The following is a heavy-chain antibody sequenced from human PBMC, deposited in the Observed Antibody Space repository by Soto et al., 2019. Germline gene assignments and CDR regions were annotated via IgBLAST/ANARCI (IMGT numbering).Heavy chain of an antibody. D-gene: IGHD6-19*01. J-gene: IGHJ5*02. Sequence: SETLSLTCTFSGSSIIGYYWTWIRQSPERGLEWIGYIHYGGSANYNPSLNSRLTISVDRSKSQFSMKLASVTAADTAVYYCARGVAGSGLNWFDPWGQGTRVTVS. CDR1: GSSIIGYY. CDR2: IHYGGSA. V-gene: IGHV4-59*12. CDR3: ARGVAGSGLNWFDP.